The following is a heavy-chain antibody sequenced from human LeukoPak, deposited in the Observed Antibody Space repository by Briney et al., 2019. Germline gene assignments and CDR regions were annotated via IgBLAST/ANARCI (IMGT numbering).Heavy chain of an antibody. Sequence: GGSLRLSCAASGFTFSSYAMHWVRQAPGKGLEWVAVISYDGSNKYYADSVKGRLTISRDNPKNTLYLQMNSLRAEDTAVYYCASGYSGYDSIYYGMDVWGQGTTVTVSS. D-gene: IGHD5-12*01. V-gene: IGHV3-30*04. CDR1: GFTFSSYA. CDR2: ISYDGSNK. CDR3: ASGYSGYDSIYYGMDV. J-gene: IGHJ6*02.